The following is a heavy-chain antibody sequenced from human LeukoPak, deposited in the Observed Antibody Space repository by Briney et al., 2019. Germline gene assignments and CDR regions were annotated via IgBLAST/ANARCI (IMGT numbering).Heavy chain of an antibody. Sequence: GGSLRLSCVVSGISLSNYAMTWVRQAPGKGLEWVSYISERGGSTTYADSVKGRSTISRDTSLNTLYLQMASLRAEDTAVYFCAKRGIVIRGILVIGYHQEAYHYDFWGQGVLVTVSS. CDR3: AKRGIVIRGILVIGYHQEAYHYDF. D-gene: IGHD3-10*01. CDR1: GISLSNYA. CDR2: ISERGGST. V-gene: IGHV3-23*01. J-gene: IGHJ4*02.